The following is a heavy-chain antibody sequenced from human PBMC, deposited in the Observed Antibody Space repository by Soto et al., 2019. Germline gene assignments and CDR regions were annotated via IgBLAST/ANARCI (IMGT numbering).Heavy chain of an antibody. Sequence: GGSLRLSCAASGFTFSSYSMNWVRQAPGKGLEWVSSISSSSSYIYYADSVKGRFTISRDNAKNSLYLQMNSLRAEDTAVYYCARDPSGYDFWSGYSHSLDYWGQGTLVTV. CDR2: ISSSSSYI. CDR3: ARDPSGYDFWSGYSHSLDY. V-gene: IGHV3-21*01. D-gene: IGHD3-3*01. CDR1: GFTFSSYS. J-gene: IGHJ4*02.